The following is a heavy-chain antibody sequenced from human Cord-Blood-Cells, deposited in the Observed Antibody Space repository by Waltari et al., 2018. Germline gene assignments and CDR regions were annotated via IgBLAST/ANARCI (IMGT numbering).Heavy chain of an antibody. D-gene: IGHD6-13*01. J-gene: IGHJ4*02. CDR1: GFTVSSNY. CDR2: SYSGGST. CDR3: ARLDSSSWSHFDY. V-gene: IGHV3-53*01. Sequence: EVQLVESGGGLIQPGGSLRLSCAASGFTVSSNYMSWVRQAPGKGLEWVSVSYSGGSTYYADSVKGRFTIARDNSKNTLYLQMNSLRAEDTAVYYCARLDSSSWSHFDYWGQGTLVTVSS.